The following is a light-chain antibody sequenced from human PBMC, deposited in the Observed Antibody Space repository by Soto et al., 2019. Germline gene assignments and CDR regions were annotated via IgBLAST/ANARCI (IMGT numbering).Light chain of an antibody. CDR3: SSYKSSSTADV. CDR1: SCNVGGYNY. V-gene: IGLV2-14*01. Sequence: QSALTQPASVSGSPGQSFTISCSGSSCNVGGYNYVSWYQHHPANAPKLMNYEVSNPPSGVSERFSGSKSGNTASLTISGLQAEDEGDYYCSSYKSSSTADVFGAGTKLTVL. J-gene: IGLJ3*02. CDR2: EVS.